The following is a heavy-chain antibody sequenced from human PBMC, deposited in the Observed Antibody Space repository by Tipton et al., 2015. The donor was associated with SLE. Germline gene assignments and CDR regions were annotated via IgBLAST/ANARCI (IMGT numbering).Heavy chain of an antibody. J-gene: IGHJ4*02. CDR2: IITSEGRT. Sequence: QLVQSGADMKKPGVSMKVSCKTSGYTFSDYYIHWMRQAPGQGLEWIGIIITSEGRTNYVQKFWGRVSMTRDMSTSTVYMELDSPTSDDTAVYYCVRELVGGHFDYWGQGTLVTVSS. CDR3: VRELVGGHFDY. CDR1: GYTFSDYY. V-gene: IGHV1-46*01. D-gene: IGHD3-16*01.